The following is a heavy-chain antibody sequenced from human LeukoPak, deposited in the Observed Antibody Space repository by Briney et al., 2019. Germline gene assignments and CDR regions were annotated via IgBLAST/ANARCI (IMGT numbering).Heavy chain of an antibody. CDR3: GRGHWGLDY. Sequence: GGSLRLSCAASGFTFTTYWMAWVRQSPGKGLEWVAFIRYDGSNKYYADSVKGRFTISRDNSKNTLYLQMNSLRAEDTAVYYCGRGHWGLDYWGQGALVTVSS. CDR1: GFTFTTYW. D-gene: IGHD7-27*01. CDR2: IRYDGSNK. V-gene: IGHV3-30*02. J-gene: IGHJ4*02.